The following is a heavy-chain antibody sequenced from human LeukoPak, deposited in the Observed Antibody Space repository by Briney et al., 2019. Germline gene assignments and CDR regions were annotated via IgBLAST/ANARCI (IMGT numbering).Heavy chain of an antibody. Sequence: GASVKVSCKASGYTFTSHNMHWVRQAPGQRLEWMGWINAGNGNTKYSQNLQGRVTITRDTSASTAYMELSSLRSEDTAVYYCARGPLGRNGDYFDYWGQGTLVTVSS. D-gene: IGHD7-27*01. CDR1: GYTFTSHN. V-gene: IGHV1-3*01. CDR3: ARGPLGRNGDYFDY. J-gene: IGHJ4*02. CDR2: INAGNGNT.